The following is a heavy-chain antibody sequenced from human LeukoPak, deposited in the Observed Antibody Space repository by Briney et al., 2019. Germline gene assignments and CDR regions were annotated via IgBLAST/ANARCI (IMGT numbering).Heavy chain of an antibody. D-gene: IGHD2-2*02. CDR2: ISAYNGNT. CDR3: ARDYTFSTLYYYYGMDV. J-gene: IGHJ6*02. Sequence: ASVKVSCKASGHTFTSYGISWVRQAPGQGLEWMGWISAYNGNTNYAQKLQGRVTMTTDTSTSTAYMELRSLRSDDTAVYYCARDYTFSTLYYYYGMDVWGQGTTVTVSS. V-gene: IGHV1-18*01. CDR1: GHTFTSYG.